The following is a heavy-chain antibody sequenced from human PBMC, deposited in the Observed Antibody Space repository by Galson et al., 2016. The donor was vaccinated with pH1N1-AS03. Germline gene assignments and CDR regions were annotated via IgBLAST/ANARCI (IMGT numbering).Heavy chain of an antibody. CDR3: AKMLRGITAVGFES. Sequence: SLRLSCAASGFTISDSGMHWVRQPPGKGLEWVAVISKDARGKFYADSVKGRFTISRDNSNNTVYLHMNSLRTEDTAVYYCAKMLRGITAVGFESWGQGILVIVSS. CDR1: GFTISDSG. V-gene: IGHV3-30*18. CDR2: ISKDARGK. J-gene: IGHJ5*01. D-gene: IGHD3-10*01.